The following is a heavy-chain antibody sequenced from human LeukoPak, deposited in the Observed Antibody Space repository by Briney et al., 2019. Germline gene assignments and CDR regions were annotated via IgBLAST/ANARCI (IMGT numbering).Heavy chain of an antibody. Sequence: GESLKISCKGSGYRFTSYWIGWVRPMHGKGLEGMGIIYPGDSDTRYSPSFQGQVTISADKSISTAYLQWSTLKGADTAIHYCARVYSIGWYFDYWGQGTLVTVSS. J-gene: IGHJ4*02. CDR2: IYPGDSDT. V-gene: IGHV5-51*01. CDR3: ARVYSIGWYFDY. CDR1: GYRFTSYW. D-gene: IGHD6-19*01.